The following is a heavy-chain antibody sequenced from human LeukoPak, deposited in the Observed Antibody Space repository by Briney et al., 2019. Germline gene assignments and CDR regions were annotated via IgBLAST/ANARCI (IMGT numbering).Heavy chain of an antibody. CDR2: ISSDGDDT. J-gene: IGHJ4*01. Sequence: GGSLILSRSPSGFFFSNNGIYWVRQAPGKGLEFVSAISSDGDDTFYADSVKGRFTISRDNSKNTLYLQTSSLTGEDTAVYYCVRVNSYGDPHLYYFVYCGYGTLVTVSS. V-gene: IGHV3-64D*06. CDR1: GFFFSNNG. CDR3: VRVNSYGDPHLYYFVY. D-gene: IGHD4-17*01.